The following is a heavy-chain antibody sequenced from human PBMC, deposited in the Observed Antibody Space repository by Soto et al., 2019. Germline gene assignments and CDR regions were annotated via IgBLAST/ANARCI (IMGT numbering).Heavy chain of an antibody. CDR3: ARDPQWEWELLAVSDDAFDI. V-gene: IGHV3-30-3*01. J-gene: IGHJ3*02. D-gene: IGHD1-26*01. CDR2: ISYDGSNK. CDR1: GFTFSSYA. Sequence: GGSLRLSCAASGFTFSSYAMHWVRQAPGKGLEWVAVISYDGSNKYYADSVKGRFTISRDNSKNTLYLQMNSLRAEDTAVYYCARDPQWEWELLAVSDDAFDIWGQGTMVTVSS.